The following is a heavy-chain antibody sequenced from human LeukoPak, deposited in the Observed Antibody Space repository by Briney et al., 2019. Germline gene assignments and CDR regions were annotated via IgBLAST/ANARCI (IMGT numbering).Heavy chain of an antibody. CDR2: IRSKANSYAT. CDR1: GFTFSGSA. Sequence: GGSLRLSSAASGFTFSGSAMHWVRQASGKGLEWVGRIRSKANSYATAYAASVKGRFTISRDDSKNTAYLQMNSLKTEDTAVYYCTTQTTVRRDYWGQGTLVTVSS. J-gene: IGHJ4*02. CDR3: TTQTTVRRDY. D-gene: IGHD4-17*01. V-gene: IGHV3-73*01.